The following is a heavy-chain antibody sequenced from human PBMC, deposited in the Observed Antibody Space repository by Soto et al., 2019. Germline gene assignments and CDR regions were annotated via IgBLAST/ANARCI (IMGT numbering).Heavy chain of an antibody. J-gene: IGHJ6*02. D-gene: IGHD5-12*01. V-gene: IGHV1-69*01. CDR1: GGTFSSYA. CDR2: IIPIFGTA. Sequence: QVQLVQSGAEVKKPGASVKVSFKASGGTFSSYAISWVRQAPGQGLEWMGGIIPIFGTANYAQKFQGRVTITADESTSTAYMELSSLRSEDTAVYYCARGGDGYNPMTYYYYGMDVWGQGTTVTVSS. CDR3: ARGGDGYNPMTYYYYGMDV.